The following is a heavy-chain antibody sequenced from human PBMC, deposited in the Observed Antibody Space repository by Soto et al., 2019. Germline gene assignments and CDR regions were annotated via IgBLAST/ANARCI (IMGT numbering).Heavy chain of an antibody. CDR3: ARDRAAIAAAADYYYGMDV. D-gene: IGHD6-13*01. Sequence: EVQLVESGGGLVQPGGSLRLSCAASGFTVSSNYMSWVRQAPGKGLEWVSVIYSGGSTYYADSVKGRFTISRDNSKNTLYLQMNSLRAEDTAVYYCARDRAAIAAAADYYYGMDVWGQGTTVTVSS. CDR1: GFTVSSNY. CDR2: IYSGGST. J-gene: IGHJ6*02. V-gene: IGHV3-66*01.